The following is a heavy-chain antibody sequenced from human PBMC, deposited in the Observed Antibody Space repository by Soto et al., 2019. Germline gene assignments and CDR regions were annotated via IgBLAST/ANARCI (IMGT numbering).Heavy chain of an antibody. Sequence: SETLSLTCTVSGGSVSSGSYYWSWIRQPPGKGLEWIGYIYYSGSTNYNPSLKSRVTISVDTSKNQFSLKLSSVTAADTAVYYCARVRFGELFYLNFDYWGQGTLFPVSS. CDR1: GGSVSSGSYY. V-gene: IGHV4-61*01. D-gene: IGHD3-10*01. J-gene: IGHJ4*01. CDR3: ARVRFGELFYLNFDY. CDR2: IYYSGST.